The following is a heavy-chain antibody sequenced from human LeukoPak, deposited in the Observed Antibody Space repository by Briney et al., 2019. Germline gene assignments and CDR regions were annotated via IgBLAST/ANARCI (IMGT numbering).Heavy chain of an antibody. CDR1: GGSISSYY. D-gene: IGHD5-18*01. J-gene: IGHJ4*02. V-gene: IGHV4-59*01. CDR3: ASDLLRYGFDS. CDR2: HYYSGRT. Sequence: PSETLSLTCTVSGGSISSYYWSWIRQPPGKGLEWIGFHYYSGRTNYNPTLKSRVTISADTSKNQFSLKLSSVTAADTAVYYCASDLLRYGFDSWGQGTLVTVSS.